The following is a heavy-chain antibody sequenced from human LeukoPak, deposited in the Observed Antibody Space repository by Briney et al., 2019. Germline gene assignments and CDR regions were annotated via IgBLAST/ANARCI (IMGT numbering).Heavy chain of an antibody. CDR2: INAGNGNT. Sequence: GASVKVSCKPSGYTFTTYAMNWVRQAPGQRLEWMGWINAGNGNTKYSQEFQGRVTITRDTSASTAYMELSSLRSEDMAVYYCARVSSSWYNGAFDIWGQGTMVTVSS. CDR3: ARVSSSWYNGAFDI. V-gene: IGHV1-3*03. D-gene: IGHD6-13*01. CDR1: GYTFTTYA. J-gene: IGHJ3*02.